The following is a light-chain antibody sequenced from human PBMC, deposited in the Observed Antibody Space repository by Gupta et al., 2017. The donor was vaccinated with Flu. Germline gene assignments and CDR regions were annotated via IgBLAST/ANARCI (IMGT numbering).Light chain of an antibody. J-gene: IGKJ5*01. CDR3: QQSYSTPIT. CDR1: QSISTY. Sequence: PSSLSASVGDRVTITCRASQSISTYLNWYQQKPGKAPKVLIYAASSLQSGVPSRFRGSGSGTDFTLTISSLQPEDFASYYCQQSYSTPITFGQGTRLDIK. CDR2: AAS. V-gene: IGKV1-39*01.